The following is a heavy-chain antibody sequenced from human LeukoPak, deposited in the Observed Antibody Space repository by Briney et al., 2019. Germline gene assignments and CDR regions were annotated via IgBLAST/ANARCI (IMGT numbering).Heavy chain of an antibody. J-gene: IGHJ4*02. CDR1: GFTFRNYG. CDR3: ARGGYSRPDY. CDR2: ISSSSTTT. V-gene: IGHV3-48*04. Sequence: GGSLRLSCAASGFTFRNYGMNWVRQAPGKGLEWVSYISSSSTTTEYAESVKGRFTISRDNAKMSLYLQVRSPRAEDTAVYYCARGGYSRPDYWGQGTQVTVSS. D-gene: IGHD4-11*01.